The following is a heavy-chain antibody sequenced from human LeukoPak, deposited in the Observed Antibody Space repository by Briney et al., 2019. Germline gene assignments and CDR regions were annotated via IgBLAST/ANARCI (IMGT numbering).Heavy chain of an antibody. J-gene: IGHJ4*02. CDR2: IYYSGST. D-gene: IGHD3-22*01. CDR1: VGSISSYY. Sequence: SETLSLTCTVSVGSISSYYWSWIRQPPGKGLEWIGYIYYSGSTNYNPSLKSRVTISVDTSKNQFSLKLSSVTAADTAVYYCAAGVYYYDSSGYIPGLDYWGQGTLVTVSS. CDR3: AAGVYYYDSSGYIPGLDY. V-gene: IGHV4-59*01.